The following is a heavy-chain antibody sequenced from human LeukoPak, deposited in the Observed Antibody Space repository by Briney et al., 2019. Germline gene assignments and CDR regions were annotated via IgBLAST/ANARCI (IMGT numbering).Heavy chain of an antibody. Sequence: GESLKISCKGSGYNFTSYWIGWVRQMPGKGLEWMGIIYPGDSDTRYSPSFQGQVTISADKSISTAYLQWSSLKASDTAIYYCARYYYDSSDYPQDYWGQGTLVTVSS. CDR2: IYPGDSDT. CDR1: GYNFTSYW. J-gene: IGHJ4*02. D-gene: IGHD3-22*01. CDR3: ARYYYDSSDYPQDY. V-gene: IGHV5-51*01.